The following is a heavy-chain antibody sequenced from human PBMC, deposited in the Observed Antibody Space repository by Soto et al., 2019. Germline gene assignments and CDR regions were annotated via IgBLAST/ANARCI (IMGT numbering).Heavy chain of an antibody. CDR2: IIPIFGTA. J-gene: IGHJ5*02. Sequence: SVKVSCKASGGTFSSYAISWVRQAPGQGLEWIGGIIPIFGTANYAQKFQGRVTITADESTSTAYMELSSLRSEDTAVYYCAREPGYSSGKFDPWGQGTLVTVSS. CDR3: AREPGYSSGKFDP. CDR1: GGTFSSYA. V-gene: IGHV1-69*13. D-gene: IGHD6-19*01.